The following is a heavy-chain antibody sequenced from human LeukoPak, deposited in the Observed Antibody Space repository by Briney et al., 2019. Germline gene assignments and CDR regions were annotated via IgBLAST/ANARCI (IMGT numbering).Heavy chain of an antibody. V-gene: IGHV3-23*01. D-gene: IGHD5-24*01. CDR3: VKDDGWVQYAN. CDR2: IRTDGVTT. Sequence: GGSLRLSCAASGFTFSSYAMHWVRQAPGKGLEWVSGIRTDGVTTYYADSGKGRFIISRDNSKNTVYLQMNGLSAEDAAVYYCVKDDGWVQYANWGQGTLVTVSS. CDR1: GFTFSSYA. J-gene: IGHJ4*02.